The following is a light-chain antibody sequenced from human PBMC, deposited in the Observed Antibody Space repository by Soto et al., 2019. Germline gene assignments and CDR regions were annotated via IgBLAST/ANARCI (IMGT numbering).Light chain of an antibody. Sequence: QSVLTQPPSMSAAPGQRVTISCTGSSSNIGAGYDVHWYQQLPGAAPKLLTHGNINRPSGVPERFSGSKSGTSASLVITGLQPEDEATYYCQSYDNRLSGYVFGAGTRSPS. J-gene: IGLJ1*01. CDR2: GNI. CDR3: QSYDNRLSGYV. V-gene: IGLV1-40*01. CDR1: SSNIGAGYD.